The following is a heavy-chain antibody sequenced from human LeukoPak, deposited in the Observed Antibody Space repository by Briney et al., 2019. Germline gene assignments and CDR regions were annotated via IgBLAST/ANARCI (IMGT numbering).Heavy chain of an antibody. CDR3: ARGSFGGEYFQH. CDR2: IYDSGST. J-gene: IGHJ1*01. D-gene: IGHD3-16*01. V-gene: IGHV4-59*01. Sequence: PSETLSLTCTVAGGSISSYHWSWIREPPGKGLEWIGYIYDSGSTNYNPSLKSRVTISVDTSKNQFSLKLSSVTAADTAVYYCARGSFGGEYFQHWGQGTLVTVSS. CDR1: GGSISSYH.